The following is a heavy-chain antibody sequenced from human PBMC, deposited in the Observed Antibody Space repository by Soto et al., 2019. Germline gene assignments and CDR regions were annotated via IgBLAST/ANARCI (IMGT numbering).Heavy chain of an antibody. CDR1: GYTFTGYY. CDR2: INPNSGGT. CDR3: FRLFICRHAVSANEQPENRGLRRVLLYHRSAVTLSYHYYYGMDV. D-gene: IGHD3-10*01. J-gene: IGHJ6*02. Sequence: GASVKVSCKASGYTFTGYYMHWVRQAPGQGLEWMGWINPNSGGTNYAQKFQGWVTMTRDTSISTAYMELSRLRSDDTSESSVFRLFICRHAVSANEQPENRGLRRVLLYHRSAVTLSYHYYYGMDVWGQGTTVTVSS. V-gene: IGHV1-2*04.